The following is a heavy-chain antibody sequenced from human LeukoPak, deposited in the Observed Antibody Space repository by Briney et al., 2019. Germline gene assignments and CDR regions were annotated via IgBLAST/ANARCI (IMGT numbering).Heavy chain of an antibody. D-gene: IGHD6-13*01. J-gene: IGHJ4*02. CDR1: GFTFSDYY. V-gene: IGHV3-11*01. Sequence: SGGSLRLSCAASGFTFSDYYMSWIRQAPGKGLEWVSYISSSGSTIYYADSVKGRFTISRDNAKNSLYLQMNSLRAEDTAVYYCAKDDPDISSSWYGGFDYWGQGTLVTVSS. CDR3: AKDDPDISSSWYGGFDY. CDR2: ISSSGSTI.